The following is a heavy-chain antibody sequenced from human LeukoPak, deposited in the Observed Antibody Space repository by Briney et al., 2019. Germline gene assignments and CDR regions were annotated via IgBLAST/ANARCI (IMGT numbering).Heavy chain of an antibody. CDR2: IYHSVGT. D-gene: IGHD6-13*01. Sequence: SETLSLTCAVYGGSFCGYYWSWVRHPPGEGREWIGEIYHSVGTNYIPSLKSRVTISVDTSKNQFSLKLSSVTAADTAVYYCARGPQFYSSSWSEFYYYYGMDVWGQGTTVTVSS. CDR3: ARGPQFYSSSWSEFYYYYGMDV. V-gene: IGHV4-34*01. J-gene: IGHJ6*02. CDR1: GGSFCGYY.